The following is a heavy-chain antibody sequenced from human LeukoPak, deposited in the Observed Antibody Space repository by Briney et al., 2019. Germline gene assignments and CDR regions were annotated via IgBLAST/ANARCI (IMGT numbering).Heavy chain of an antibody. CDR1: GGTFSSYA. J-gene: IGHJ4*02. D-gene: IGHD6-19*01. CDR3: ARESIAVADVINSYYFDY. CDR2: IIPIFGTA. V-gene: IGHV1-69*01. Sequence: VASVKVSCKASGGTFSSYAISWVRQAPGQGLEWMGWIIPIFGTANYAQKFQGRVTITADESTSTAYMELSSLRSEDTAVYYCARESIAVADVINSYYFDYWGQGTLVTVSS.